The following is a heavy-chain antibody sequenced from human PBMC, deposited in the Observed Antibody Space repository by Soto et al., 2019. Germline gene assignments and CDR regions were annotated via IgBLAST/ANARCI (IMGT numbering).Heavy chain of an antibody. CDR1: GGSISSYG. V-gene: IGHV4-59*01. Sequence: SETLSLTCTVSGGSISSYGWSWIRQPPGKGLEWIGYIYYSGSTNYNPSLKSRVTISVDTSKNQFYLKLSSVTAAVTAVYYCASGVLPYYYGSGSYFRFQHWGQGTLVTVSS. D-gene: IGHD3-10*01. CDR3: ASGVLPYYYGSGSYFRFQH. CDR2: IYYSGST. J-gene: IGHJ1*01.